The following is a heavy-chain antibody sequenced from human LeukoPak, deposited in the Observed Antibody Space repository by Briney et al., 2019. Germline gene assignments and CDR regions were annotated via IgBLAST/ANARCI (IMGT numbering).Heavy chain of an antibody. CDR2: IKHKADGGTT. CDR3: TTFSYDFWSGSEGGYFDH. Sequence: PGGSLRLSCVASGFTFNNAWMGWVRQAPGKGLEWVGRIKHKADGGTTDYCAHVKGRFTISRDDSKKTLYLQMNNLKNEDTAVYYCTTFSYDFWSGSEGGYFDHWGQGTLVAVSS. V-gene: IGHV3-15*01. CDR1: GFTFNNAW. D-gene: IGHD3-3*01. J-gene: IGHJ4*02.